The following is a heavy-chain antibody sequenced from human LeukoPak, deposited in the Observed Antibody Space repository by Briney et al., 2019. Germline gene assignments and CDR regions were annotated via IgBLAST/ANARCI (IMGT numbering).Heavy chain of an antibody. CDR3: ARGHTSGWSNFDC. CDR1: GFSFSSYW. CDR2: ISGNSAFI. Sequence: GGSLRLSCADSGFSFSSYWMSWVRQAPGKGLEWVSSISGNSAFIYYADSVRGRFTISRDNAKNSLYLQMSSLRAEDTAVYYCARGHTSGWSNFDCWGLGTLVTVSS. V-gene: IGHV3-21*01. D-gene: IGHD6-19*01. J-gene: IGHJ4*02.